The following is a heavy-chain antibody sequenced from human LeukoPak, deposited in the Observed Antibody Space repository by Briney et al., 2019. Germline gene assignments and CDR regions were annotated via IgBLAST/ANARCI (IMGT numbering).Heavy chain of an antibody. V-gene: IGHV3-23*01. CDR2: ISGRGDST. D-gene: IGHD6-13*01. Sequence: GGSLRLSCAASGFSFSTYAMSWVRQAPGKGLEWVSVISGRGDSTYYADSVKGRFTISRDNSKNSLYLQMNSLRAGDTAVCYCVREGRSSRWDDWYFDLWGRGTLVTVSS. CDR1: GFSFSTYA. CDR3: VREGRSSRWDDWYFDL. J-gene: IGHJ2*01.